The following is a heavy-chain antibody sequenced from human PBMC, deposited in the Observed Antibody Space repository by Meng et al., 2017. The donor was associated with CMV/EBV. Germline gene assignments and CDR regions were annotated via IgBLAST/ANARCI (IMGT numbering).Heavy chain of an antibody. CDR1: GFTFRSYG. Sequence: GEFLKISCAASGFTFRSYGMHWVRQAPGKGMEWVAFIRYDGSNKYYADSVKGRFTISRDNYKTTLYLQMNSLRAEETAVYYCAKGFDPWGQGTLVTVSS. V-gene: IGHV3-30*02. J-gene: IGHJ5*02. CDR2: IRYDGSNK. CDR3: AKGFDP.